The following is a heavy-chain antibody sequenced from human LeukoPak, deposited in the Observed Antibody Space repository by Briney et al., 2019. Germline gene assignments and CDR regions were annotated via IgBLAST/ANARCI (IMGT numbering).Heavy chain of an antibody. Sequence: PTETLSLTCAVYGGSFRGYYWSWIRQPPGKGLEWIGEINHSGSTNYTPSLTRRVTISVDTSKNQFSLKLSSVTAPDTAVYYCARGGYYGSGNWFDPWGQGTLVTVSS. CDR1: GGSFRGYY. V-gene: IGHV4-34*01. CDR3: ARGGYYGSGNWFDP. D-gene: IGHD3-10*01. J-gene: IGHJ5*02. CDR2: INHSGST.